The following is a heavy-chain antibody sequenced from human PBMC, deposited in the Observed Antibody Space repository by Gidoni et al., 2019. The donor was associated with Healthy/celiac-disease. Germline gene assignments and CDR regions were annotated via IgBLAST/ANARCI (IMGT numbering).Heavy chain of an antibody. CDR2: IYYSGST. CDR1: GGSIRSGSYY. Sequence: QLQVQESGPGLVKPSETLSLPCSVPGGSIRSGSYYWGWIRQPPGKGLEWIGSIYYSGSTYYNPSLKSRVTISVDTSKSQISLKLSSVTAADTAVYYCARHRDTIMVDFDYWGQGTLVTVSS. V-gene: IGHV4-39*01. J-gene: IGHJ4*02. D-gene: IGHD5-18*01. CDR3: ARHRDTIMVDFDY.